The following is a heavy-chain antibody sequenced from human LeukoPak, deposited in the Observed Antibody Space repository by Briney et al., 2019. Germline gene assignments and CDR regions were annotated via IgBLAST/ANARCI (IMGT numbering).Heavy chain of an antibody. V-gene: IGHV1-69*13. CDR1: GGTFSSYA. D-gene: IGHD1-26*01. CDR2: IIPIFGTA. Sequence: ASVTVSCKASGGTFSSYAISWVRQAPGQGLEWMGGIIPIFGTANYAQKFQGRVTITADESTSTAYMELRSLRSDDTAVYYCARTIVGATSVHYYGMDVWGQGTTVTVSS. CDR3: ARTIVGATSVHYYGMDV. J-gene: IGHJ6*02.